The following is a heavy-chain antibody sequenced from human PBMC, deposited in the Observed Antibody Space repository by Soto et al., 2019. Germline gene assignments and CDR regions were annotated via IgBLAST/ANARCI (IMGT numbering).Heavy chain of an antibody. CDR1: GCTFSSYA. Sequence: ASVKVSCKASGCTFSSYAISWVRQAPGQGLEWMGGIIPIFGTASYAQKFQGRVTITADKSTSTAYMELSSLRSEDTAVYYCARSGGEYQLPSWWFDPWGQGTLVTVSS. J-gene: IGHJ5*02. CDR2: IIPIFGTA. V-gene: IGHV1-69*06. CDR3: ARSGGEYQLPSWWFDP. D-gene: IGHD2-2*01.